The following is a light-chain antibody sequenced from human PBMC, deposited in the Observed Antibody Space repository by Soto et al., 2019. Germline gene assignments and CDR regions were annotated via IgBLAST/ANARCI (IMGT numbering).Light chain of an antibody. CDR2: LAS. Sequence: DIVMTQSPLSLPVTPGEPACICCRSSQSLLHTNGYNYLYRYLQKPGQSPQALIYLASNRASGVPDKFTGSGSGTDFTLKISRVEAEDVGVDYCMQVLQSPITFGQGPRPEIK. J-gene: IGKJ5*01. CDR1: QSLLHTNGYNY. V-gene: IGKV2-28*01. CDR3: MQVLQSPIT.